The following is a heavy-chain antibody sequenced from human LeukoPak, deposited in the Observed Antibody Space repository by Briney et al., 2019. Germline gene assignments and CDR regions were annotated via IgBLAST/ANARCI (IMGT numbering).Heavy chain of an antibody. D-gene: IGHD5-12*01. CDR2: IKSKTDGGTT. CDR1: GFTFSNAW. V-gene: IGHV3-15*01. J-gene: IGHJ4*02. CDR3: TTSRYSGYDWSWSFDY. Sequence: GGSLRLSCAASGFTFSNAWMSWVRQAPGKGLEWVGRIKSKTDGGTTDYAAPVKGRFTISRDDSKNTLYLQMNSLKTEDTAVYYCTTSRYSGYDWSWSFDYWGQGTLVTVSS.